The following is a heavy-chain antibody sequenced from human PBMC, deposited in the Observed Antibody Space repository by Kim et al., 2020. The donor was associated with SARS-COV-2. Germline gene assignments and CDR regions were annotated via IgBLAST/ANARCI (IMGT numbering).Heavy chain of an antibody. D-gene: IGHD3-10*01. CDR3: ARTAMIRGAFDI. CDR2: ISYDGSNK. Sequence: GGSLRLSCAASGFTFSSYAIHWVRQAPGKGLEWVALISYDGSNKYYVDSVKGRFTISRDNSKNTLYLQMNSLRAEDTAVYYCARTAMIRGAFDIWGQGT. V-gene: IGHV3-30-3*01. CDR1: GFTFSSYA. J-gene: IGHJ3*02.